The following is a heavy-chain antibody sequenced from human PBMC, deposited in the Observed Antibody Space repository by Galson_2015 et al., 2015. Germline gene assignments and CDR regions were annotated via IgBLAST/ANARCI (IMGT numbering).Heavy chain of an antibody. CDR1: GFTFSSYG. CDR2: VNNNAGTP. J-gene: IGHJ4*02. CDR3: ARDSARHSFIDY. Sequence: SVRVSCEASGFTFSSYGMSWARQAPGQGLEWMGWVNNNAGTPTYAHAFTGRLAFSLDTSDTKAFLQFSSLKAEDTAVYYCARDSARHSFIDYWGQGTLVTVSS. D-gene: IGHD2-15*01. V-gene: IGHV7-4-1*02.